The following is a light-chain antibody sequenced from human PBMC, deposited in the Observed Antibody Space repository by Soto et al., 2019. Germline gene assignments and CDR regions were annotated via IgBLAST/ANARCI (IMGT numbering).Light chain of an antibody. J-gene: IGKJ2*01. Sequence: EIVLTHSPGTLSLSPGERATLSCRASQSVSSSYLAWYQQKPGQAPRLLIYGASSRATGIPDRFSGSGSGTDFTLTISRLEPEGFAVYYCQQYGSSPYTFGQGTKLEIK. CDR1: QSVSSSY. CDR3: QQYGSSPYT. V-gene: IGKV3-20*01. CDR2: GAS.